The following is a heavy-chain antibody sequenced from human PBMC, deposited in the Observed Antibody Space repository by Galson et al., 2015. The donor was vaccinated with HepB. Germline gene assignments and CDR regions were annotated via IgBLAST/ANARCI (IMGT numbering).Heavy chain of an antibody. CDR3: ARDPPLGTPFEY. CDR2: ISSGSNYI. V-gene: IGHV3-21*01. J-gene: IGHJ4*02. CDR1: GFSFNDYN. D-gene: IGHD7-27*01. Sequence: LRLSCAASGFSFNDYNMIWVRQAPGKGLEWVASISSGSNYIYYADSVRGRFTISRDDAMNSLSLQMNSLRAEDTAVYYCARDPPLGTPFEYWGQGTLVTVSS.